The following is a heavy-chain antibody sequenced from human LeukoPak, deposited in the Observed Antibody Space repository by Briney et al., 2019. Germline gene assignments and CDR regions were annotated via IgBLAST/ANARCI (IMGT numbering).Heavy chain of an antibody. CDR3: AKQSSGWYPEGFAS. CDR2: VSGSAGST. Sequence: GGSLRLSCAASGFTFSSYAMSWVRQAPGKGPEWVSAVSGSAGSTYYADSVKGRFTISRDNSKNTLYLQMNSLRAEDTAVYYCAKQSSGWYPEGFASWGQGTLVTVSS. V-gene: IGHV3-23*01. D-gene: IGHD6-19*01. CDR1: GFTFSSYA. J-gene: IGHJ5*02.